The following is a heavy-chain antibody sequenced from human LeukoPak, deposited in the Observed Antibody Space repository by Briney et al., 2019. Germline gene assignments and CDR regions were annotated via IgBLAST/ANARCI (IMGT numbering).Heavy chain of an antibody. CDR2: IYNIGST. CDR1: GGSISSHSSS. J-gene: IGHJ4*02. Sequence: SSETLSLTCTVSGGSISSHSSSWGWIRQPPGKGLEWIGTIYNIGSTYYNPSLKSRVTIFVDTSKNQFSLKVSSVTAADTAVYYCARAFPRKAGHCSGVSCHGDYWGQGTLVTVSS. V-gene: IGHV4-39*01. CDR3: ARAFPRKAGHCSGVSCHGDY. D-gene: IGHD2-15*01.